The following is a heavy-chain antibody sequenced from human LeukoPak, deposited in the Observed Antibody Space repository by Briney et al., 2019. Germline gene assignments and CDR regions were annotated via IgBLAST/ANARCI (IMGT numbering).Heavy chain of an antibody. CDR2: INHSGST. CDR1: GGSFSGYY. D-gene: IGHD1-26*01. V-gene: IGHV4-34*01. Sequence: SETLSLTCAVYGGSFSGYYWSWIRQPPGKGLEWIGEINHSGSTNYNPSLKSRVTISVDTSKNQFSLKLSSVTAADTAVYYCARHLRSGSYDYWGQGTLVTVSS. J-gene: IGHJ4*02. CDR3: ARHLRSGSYDY.